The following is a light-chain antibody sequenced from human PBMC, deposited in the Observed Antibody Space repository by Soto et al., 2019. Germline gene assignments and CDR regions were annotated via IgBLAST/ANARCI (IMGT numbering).Light chain of an antibody. CDR2: YDS. CDR3: QVWDSSSDHP. CDR1: NIGSKS. V-gene: IGLV3-21*04. J-gene: IGLJ2*01. Sequence: SYELTQPPSVSVAPGKTARITCGGNNIGSKSVHWYQQKPGQAPVLAIYYDSDRPSGIPERFSGSNSGNTATLTISRVEAGDEADYYCQVWDSSSDHPFGGGTKLTVL.